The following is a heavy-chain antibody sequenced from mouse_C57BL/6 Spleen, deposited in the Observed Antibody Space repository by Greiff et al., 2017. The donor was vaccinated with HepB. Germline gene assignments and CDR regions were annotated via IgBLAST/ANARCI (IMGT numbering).Heavy chain of an antibody. D-gene: IGHD3-2*02. J-gene: IGHJ3*01. V-gene: IGHV1-82*01. CDR3: ARKADSSGYFAY. CDR1: GYAFSSSW. CDR2: IYPGDGDT. Sequence: QVQLQQSGPELVKPGASVKISCKASGYAFSSSWMNWVKQRPGKGLEWIGRIYPGDGDTNYNGKFKGKATLTADKSSSTAYMQLSSLTSEDSAVYFCARKADSSGYFAYWGQGTLVTVSA.